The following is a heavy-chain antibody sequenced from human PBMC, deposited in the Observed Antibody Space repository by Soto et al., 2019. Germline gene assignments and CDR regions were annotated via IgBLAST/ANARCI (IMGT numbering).Heavy chain of an antibody. CDR3: VRGRILRLRFGDGDS. V-gene: IGHV4-34*01. Sequence: TPETLPLTCTVYGGSLTFSGYYWSWIRQPPGKGLEWIGEINHSGSNNYNPSLESRVTISLDTSKNQFSLDLTSVTAADTAVYYCVRGRILRLRFGDGDSWGQGTLVTV. CDR1: GGSLTFSGYY. CDR2: INHSGSN. D-gene: IGHD5-12*01. J-gene: IGHJ4*02.